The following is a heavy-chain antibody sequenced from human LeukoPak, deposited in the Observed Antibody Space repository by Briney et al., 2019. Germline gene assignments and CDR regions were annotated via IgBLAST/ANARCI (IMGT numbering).Heavy chain of an antibody. Sequence: PSETLSLTCAVYGGSFSGYYWSWIRQPPGKGLEWIGEINHSGSTNYNPSLKSRVTISVDTSKNQFSLKLSSVTAADTAAYYCARGGWELPRYAFDIWGQGTMVTVSS. J-gene: IGHJ3*02. CDR2: INHSGST. CDR3: ARGGWELPRYAFDI. V-gene: IGHV4-34*01. CDR1: GGSFSGYY. D-gene: IGHD1-26*01.